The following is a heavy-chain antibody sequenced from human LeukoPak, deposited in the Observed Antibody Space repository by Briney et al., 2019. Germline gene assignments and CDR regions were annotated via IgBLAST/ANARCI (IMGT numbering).Heavy chain of an antibody. CDR2: LYYSGST. J-gene: IGHJ4*02. V-gene: IGHV4-39*01. D-gene: IGHD6-19*01. CDR3: ARSISSHVSGWYV. CDR1: GGSISSSTYD. Sequence: KSSETLSLTCTVSGGSISSSTYDWGWLRQPPGKGLEWIGSLYYSGSTYYNPSLKSRVTSSVDTSKNRFSLKLNSVTAADTAVYYCARSISSHVSGWYVWGQGTLVTVSS.